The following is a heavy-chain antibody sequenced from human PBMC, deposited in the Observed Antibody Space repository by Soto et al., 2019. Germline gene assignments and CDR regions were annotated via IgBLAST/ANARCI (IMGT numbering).Heavy chain of an antibody. CDR2: ISGSGGDT. Sequence: PGGSLRLSCAASGFTFSSYAMSWVRQAPGKGLEWVSGISGSGGDTNYADSVKGRFTISRDNSKKTLYLQMNSLRAEDTAVYYCAKDRHGSIYYFEYWGQGTLVTVSS. CDR3: AKDRHGSIYYFEY. J-gene: IGHJ4*02. CDR1: GFTFSSYA. V-gene: IGHV3-23*01. D-gene: IGHD5-12*01.